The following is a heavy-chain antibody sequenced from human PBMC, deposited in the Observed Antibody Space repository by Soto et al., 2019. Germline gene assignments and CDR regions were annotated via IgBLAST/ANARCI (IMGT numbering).Heavy chain of an antibody. J-gene: IGHJ4*02. V-gene: IGHV4-59*01. CDR2: SDYTGST. D-gene: IGHD1-26*01. CDR3: ARGVGATHFDY. Sequence: SETLSLTCTVSGGSISDFYWTWIRQPPGEGLEWIGYSDYTGSTNYNPSLKSRIIISVDTSKNQFSLKLSSVTAADTAVYYCARGVGATHFDYWGQGALVT. CDR1: GGSISDFY.